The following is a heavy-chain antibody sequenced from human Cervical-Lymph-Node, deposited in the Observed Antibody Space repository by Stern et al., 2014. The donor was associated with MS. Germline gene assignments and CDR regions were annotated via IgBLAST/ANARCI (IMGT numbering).Heavy chain of an antibody. CDR2: ISCDADVN. CDR1: GFTFSNYG. J-gene: IGHJ4*02. V-gene: IGHV3-30*18. CDR3: AKKSVGTTGTTTAFDY. Sequence: VQLVESGGGVVQPGTSLRLSCAVSGFTFSNYGMHWVRQAPGKGLEWVAVISCDADVNFYADSVKGRFTISRDTPTNTMYLHLNSRKVEDTAVYVCAKKSVGTTGTTTAFDYWGQGTLVTVSS. D-gene: IGHD1-1*01.